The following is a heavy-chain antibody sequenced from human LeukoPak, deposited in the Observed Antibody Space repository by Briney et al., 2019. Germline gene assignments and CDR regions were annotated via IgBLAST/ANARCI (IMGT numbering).Heavy chain of an antibody. D-gene: IGHD2-2*01. CDR3: ARGIYEDIVVVPAAMQAYYYYYYMDV. V-gene: IGHV1-69*05. CDR1: GGTFSSYA. CDR2: NIPIFGTA. J-gene: IGHJ6*03. Sequence: SVKVSCKASGGTFSSYAISWVRQAPGQGLEWMGGNIPIFGTANYAQKFQGRVTITTDESTSTAYMELSSLRSEDTAVYYCARGIYEDIVVVPAAMQAYYYYYYMDVWGKGTTVTVSS.